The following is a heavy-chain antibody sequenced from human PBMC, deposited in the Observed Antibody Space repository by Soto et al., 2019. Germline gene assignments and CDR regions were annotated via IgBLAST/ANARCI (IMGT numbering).Heavy chain of an antibody. V-gene: IGHV4-30-4*01. CDR1: GGSISSGDYY. J-gene: IGHJ4*02. CDR2: IYYSGST. Sequence: QVQLQESGPGLVKPSQTLSLTCTVSGGSISSGDYYWSWIRQPPGKGLEWIGYIYYSGSTYYNPSLKSRVTISVDTSKNQFSLKLSSVTAADTAVYYCARVPIFCSGGSCSHYFDYWGQGTLVTVSS. CDR3: ARVPIFCSGGSCSHYFDY. D-gene: IGHD2-15*01.